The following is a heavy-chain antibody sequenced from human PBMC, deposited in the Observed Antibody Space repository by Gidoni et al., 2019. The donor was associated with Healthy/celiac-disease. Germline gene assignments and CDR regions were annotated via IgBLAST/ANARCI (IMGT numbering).Heavy chain of an antibody. J-gene: IGHJ3*02. Sequence: QVQLVQSGAEVKKPGASVKVYCKAYGYTFTGYDMHRMRQAPGQGLEWMRWINPNSGGTNYAQKFQGRVTMTRDTSISTAYMELSRLRSYDTAVYYCARDLGPDIVVVVAATYDAFDIWGQGTMVTVSS. V-gene: IGHV1-2*02. CDR2: INPNSGGT. CDR3: ARDLGPDIVVVVAATYDAFDI. D-gene: IGHD2-15*01. CDR1: GYTFTGYD.